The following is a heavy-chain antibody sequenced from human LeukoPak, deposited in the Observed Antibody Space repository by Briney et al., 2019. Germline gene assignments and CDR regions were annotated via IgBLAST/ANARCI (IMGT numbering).Heavy chain of an antibody. CDR2: IIPIFGTA. CDR3: ARGDTDDFWSGYPFDY. V-gene: IGHV1-69*06. D-gene: IGHD3-3*01. J-gene: IGHJ4*02. CDR1: GITLSELS. Sequence: ASVKVSCKVSGITLSELSMHWVRQAPGQGLEWMGGIIPIFGTANYAQKFQGRVTITADKSTSTAYMELSSLRSEDTAVYYCARGDTDDFWSGYPFDYWGQGTLVTVSS.